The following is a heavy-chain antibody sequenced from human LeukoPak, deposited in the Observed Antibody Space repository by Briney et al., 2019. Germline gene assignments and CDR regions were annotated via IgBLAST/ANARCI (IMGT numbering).Heavy chain of an antibody. D-gene: IGHD6-13*01. CDR3: ARGIAAAGWYYFDY. CDR1: GFAFSSYN. V-gene: IGHV3-21*01. Sequence: GGSLRLSCAVSGFAFSSYNLNWVRQAPGKGMEWVSPISSSGSSIFYADSVKGRFTISRDNAQNSLYLQMNSLRVEDTAVYYCARGIAAAGWYYFDYWGQGALVTVSS. J-gene: IGHJ4*02. CDR2: ISSSGSSI.